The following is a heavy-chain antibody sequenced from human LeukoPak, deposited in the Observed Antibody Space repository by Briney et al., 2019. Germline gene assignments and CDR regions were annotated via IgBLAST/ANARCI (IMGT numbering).Heavy chain of an antibody. CDR3: ARVDLRYCSGGSCPFDY. V-gene: IGHV4-61*02. Sequence: KPSQTLSLACTVSGSSISSGSYYWSWIRQPAGKGLERIGRIYTSGSTNYNPSLKSRVTISVDTSKNQFSLKLSSVTAADTAVYYCARVDLRYCSGGSCPFDYWGQETLVTVSS. CDR1: GSSISSGSYY. CDR2: IYTSGST. D-gene: IGHD2-15*01. J-gene: IGHJ4*02.